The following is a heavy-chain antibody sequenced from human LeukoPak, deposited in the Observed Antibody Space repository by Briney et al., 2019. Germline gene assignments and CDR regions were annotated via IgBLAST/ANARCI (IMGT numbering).Heavy chain of an antibody. D-gene: IGHD2-21*01. V-gene: IGHV4-39*02. J-gene: IGHJ4*02. CDR3: VRGFVLTRRFDS. CDR1: GASVHTSTHY. CDR2: IYHTGQT. Sequence: SETLSLTCSVSGASVHTSTHYWAWLRQPPGKGLEWIGSIYHTGQTFVSASPGSRLSMSVDPSRDLLFLNLTSVTASDTAIYYCVRGFVLTRRFDSWGQGALVIVSS.